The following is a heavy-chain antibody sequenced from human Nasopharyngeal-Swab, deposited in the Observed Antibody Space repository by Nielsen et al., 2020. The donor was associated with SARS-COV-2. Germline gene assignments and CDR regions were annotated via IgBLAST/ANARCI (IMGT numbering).Heavy chain of an antibody. Sequence: GESLKISCAASGFTFSSYSMNWVRQAPGKGLEWVSSISSSSSYIYYADSVKGRFTISRDNAKNSLYLQMNSLRAEDTAVYYCAKDVHGDYGGIDYWGQGILVTVSS. J-gene: IGHJ4*02. V-gene: IGHV3-21*01. CDR2: ISSSSSYI. D-gene: IGHD4-17*01. CDR3: AKDVHGDYGGIDY. CDR1: GFTFSSYS.